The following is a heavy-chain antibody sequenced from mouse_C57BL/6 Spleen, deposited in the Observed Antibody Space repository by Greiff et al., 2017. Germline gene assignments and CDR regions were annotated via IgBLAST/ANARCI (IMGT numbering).Heavy chain of an antibody. D-gene: IGHD1-1*02. J-gene: IGHJ2*01. CDR3: ARFEGGYYFDY. Sequence: FHVRQPGAELAKPGASGKLSSKAPGSTFPSYWWPWVKQRPGQGLEWIGYINPSSGYTKYNQKFKDKATLTADKSSSTAYMQLSSLTYEDSAVYYCARFEGGYYFDYWGQGTTLTVSS. V-gene: IGHV1-7*01. CDR2: INPSSGYT. CDR1: GSTFPSYW.